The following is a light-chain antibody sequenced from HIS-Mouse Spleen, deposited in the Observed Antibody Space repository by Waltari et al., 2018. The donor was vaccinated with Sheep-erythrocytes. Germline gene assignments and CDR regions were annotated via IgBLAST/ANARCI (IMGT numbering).Light chain of an antibody. J-gene: IGKJ4*01. CDR2: WAS. CDR3: QQYYSTLT. CDR1: QSVLYSSNNKNY. V-gene: IGKV4-1*01. Sequence: DIVMTQSPDSLDVSLGERATINCKSRQSVLYSSNNKNYVAWYQQKPGQPPKLLIYWASTRESGVPDRFSGSGSGTDFNLTISSLQAEDVAVYYCQQYYSTLTFGGGTKVEIK.